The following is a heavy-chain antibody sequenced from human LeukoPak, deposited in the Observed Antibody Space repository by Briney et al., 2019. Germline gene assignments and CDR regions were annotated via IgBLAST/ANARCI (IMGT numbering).Heavy chain of an antibody. J-gene: IGHJ1*01. V-gene: IGHV3-30*02. Sequence: GGSLRLSCAASGFTFSSYGMHWVRQAPRKGLERVAFIRYDGSNKYYADSVKGRFTISRDNSKNTLYLQMNSLGAEDTAVSYCAKDVRDGYNYAEYFQHWGQGTLVTVSS. D-gene: IGHD5-24*01. CDR1: GFTFSSYG. CDR2: IRYDGSNK. CDR3: AKDVRDGYNYAEYFQH.